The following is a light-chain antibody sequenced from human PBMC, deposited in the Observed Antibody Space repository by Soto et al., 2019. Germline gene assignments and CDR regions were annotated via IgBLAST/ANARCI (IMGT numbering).Light chain of an antibody. V-gene: IGLV2-23*02. J-gene: IGLJ1*01. CDR2: EVT. CDR1: SSDLGSYDL. Sequence: QSALTQPVSVSGSPGQSITISCTGTSSDLGSYDLVSWYQQHPGKAPKLMVYEVTKRPSGVSNRFSGSKSGNTASLTISGLQAEDEADYSCSSYAGSGTFYVFGSGT. CDR3: SSYAGSGTFYV.